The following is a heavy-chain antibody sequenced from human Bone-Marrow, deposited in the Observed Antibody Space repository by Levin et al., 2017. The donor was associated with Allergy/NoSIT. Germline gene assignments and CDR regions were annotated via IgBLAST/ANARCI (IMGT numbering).Heavy chain of an antibody. D-gene: IGHD6-19*01. CDR2: FDPEHDER. CDR1: GYTLTELA. Sequence: ASVKVSCKVSGYTLTELAMHWVRQAPGKGLEWVGGFDPEHDERIYAQKFQGRVTMTEDISSDTAYMELRSLRSEDTATYYCAAEVLGWPRGHYYRNGMDVWGQGATVTVSS. CDR3: AAEVLGWPRGHYYRNGMDV. V-gene: IGHV1-24*01. J-gene: IGHJ6*02.